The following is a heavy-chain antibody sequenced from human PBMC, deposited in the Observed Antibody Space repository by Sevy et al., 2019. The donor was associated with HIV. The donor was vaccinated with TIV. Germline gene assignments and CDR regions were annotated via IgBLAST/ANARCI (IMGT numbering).Heavy chain of an antibody. J-gene: IGHJ6*02. Sequence: GGSLRLSCAASGFTFSSYSMNWVRQAPGKGLEWVSSISSSSSYIYYADSVKGRFTISRDNAKNSLYLQMNSLRAEDTAVYYCARELMLDFWSGYHYGMDVWGQGTTVTVSS. CDR2: ISSSSSYI. D-gene: IGHD3-3*01. CDR3: ARELMLDFWSGYHYGMDV. V-gene: IGHV3-21*01. CDR1: GFTFSSYS.